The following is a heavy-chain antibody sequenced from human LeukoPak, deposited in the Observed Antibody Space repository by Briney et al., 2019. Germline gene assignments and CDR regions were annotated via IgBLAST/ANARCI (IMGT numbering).Heavy chain of an antibody. V-gene: IGHV3-53*01. CDR2: IYSDDST. J-gene: IGHJ3*02. CDR3: ARGAYCSGGRCPGAFDI. D-gene: IGHD2-15*01. CDR1: GFTVSNNY. Sequence: SGGSLRLSCAASGFTVSNNYLSWVRQAPGKGLEWVSVIYSDDSTYYIDSVKGRFIISRDNSKNTMYLQMNSLRADDTAVYYCARGAYCSGGRCPGAFDIWGQGTMVTVSS.